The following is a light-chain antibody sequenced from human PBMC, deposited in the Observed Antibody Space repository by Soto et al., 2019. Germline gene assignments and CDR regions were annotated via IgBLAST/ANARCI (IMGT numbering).Light chain of an antibody. J-gene: IGLJ3*02. CDR1: SSDVGGYNY. CDR2: DVS. Sequence: QSVLTQPRSVSGSPGQSVAISCTGTSSDVGGYNYVSWYRQHPGKAPKLMIYDVSKRPSGVPDRFSGSKSGNTASLTISGLQADDEADYYCVLYIDSAWVFGGGTKLTVL. CDR3: VLYIDSAWV. V-gene: IGLV2-11*01.